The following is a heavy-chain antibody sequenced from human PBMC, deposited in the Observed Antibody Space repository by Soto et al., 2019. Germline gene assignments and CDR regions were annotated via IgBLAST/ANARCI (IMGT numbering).Heavy chain of an antibody. CDR3: AKSWALRRFFAY. J-gene: IGHJ4*02. V-gene: IGHV4-4*01. D-gene: IGHD4-17*01. CDR1: GASIISENL. CDR2: IHHTGST. Sequence: QVQLPQSGPGLVKPSGTLSLTSADSGASIISENLWTWFRQSPGKGLARIGAIHHTGSTTHNPSLDRRVTMSVEKSQTHFSLVLSSVPAADTDLYCGAKSWALRRFFAYWGQGTLVTVSS.